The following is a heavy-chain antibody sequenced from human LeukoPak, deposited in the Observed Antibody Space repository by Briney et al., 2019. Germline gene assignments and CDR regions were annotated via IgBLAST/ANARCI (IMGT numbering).Heavy chain of an antibody. CDR3: ATGYDIWTGFGY. CDR1: GGTFSSYA. Sequence: SVKVSCKASGGTFSSYAISWVRQAPGPGLEWMGGIIPIFGTANYAQKFQGRVTITADESTSTSYMELSSLRSEDTAVYYCATGYDIWTGFGYWGQGTLVTVSS. D-gene: IGHD3-9*01. CDR2: IIPIFGTA. J-gene: IGHJ4*02. V-gene: IGHV1-69*01.